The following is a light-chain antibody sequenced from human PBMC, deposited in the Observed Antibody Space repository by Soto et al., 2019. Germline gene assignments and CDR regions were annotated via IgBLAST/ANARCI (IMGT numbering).Light chain of an antibody. J-gene: IGKJ4*01. CDR2: AAS. V-gene: IGKV1D-12*01. Sequence: DIQMTQSPSSVSASVGDRVTITCRASQGINSRLAWYQQKPGKAPKLLISAASSLQSGVTSRFSGSGSGTDFTLTISSLQPEDFATYYCQLAYIVPFTFGGGTKVEIK. CDR3: QLAYIVPFT. CDR1: QGINSR.